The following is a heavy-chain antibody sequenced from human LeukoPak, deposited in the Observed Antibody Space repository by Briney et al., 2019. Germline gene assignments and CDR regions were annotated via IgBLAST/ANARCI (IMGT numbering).Heavy chain of an antibody. Sequence: PSETLSLTCTVSGGSISSGDYYWGWIRQPPGKGLEWIGYIYYSGGTYYNPSLKSRVTISVDTSKNQFSLKLSSVTAADTAVYYCARAMWVAAGQYYFDYWGQGTLVTVSS. CDR3: ARAMWVAAGQYYFDY. CDR2: IYYSGGT. V-gene: IGHV4-30-4*01. J-gene: IGHJ4*02. CDR1: GGSISSGDYY. D-gene: IGHD6-13*01.